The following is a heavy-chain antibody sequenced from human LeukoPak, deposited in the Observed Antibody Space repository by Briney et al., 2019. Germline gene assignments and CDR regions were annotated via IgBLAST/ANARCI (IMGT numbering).Heavy chain of an antibody. V-gene: IGHV5-51*01. Sequence: GESLKISCKGSGYTFTNYWIGWVRQMPGKGLEWMGIIYPGDSTTKYSPSFQGQVTISADKSINTAYLQWSSLKASDTVMYYCARPERSGAYGGFDFWGQGTLVTVSS. CDR2: IYPGDSTT. CDR3: ARPERSGAYGGFDF. D-gene: IGHD4-17*01. CDR1: GYTFTNYW. J-gene: IGHJ4*02.